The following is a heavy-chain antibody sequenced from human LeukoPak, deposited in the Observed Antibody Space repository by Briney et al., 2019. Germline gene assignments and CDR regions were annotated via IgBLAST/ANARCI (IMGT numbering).Heavy chain of an antibody. V-gene: IGHV3-30-3*01. Sequence: QTGGSLRLSCAASGVTFTSYAMHRVRPGPGKGLEWVSLISYDGSNKYYANSVKGRFTISRDNYKNTLYLKMNSRRAEDTAEYYCGRGSQLLHNCFDPWGQGTLITVSS. CDR2: ISYDGSNK. CDR3: GRGSQLLHNCFDP. CDR1: GVTFTSYA. D-gene: IGHD2-2*01. J-gene: IGHJ5*02.